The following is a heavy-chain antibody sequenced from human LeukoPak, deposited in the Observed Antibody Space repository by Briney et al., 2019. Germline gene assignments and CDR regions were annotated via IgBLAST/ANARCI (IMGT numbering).Heavy chain of an antibody. CDR3: AKADYGDYVGDY. J-gene: IGHJ4*02. V-gene: IGHV3-74*01. D-gene: IGHD4-17*01. CDR1: GFTFSSYW. CDR2: INTDGSST. Sequence: GGSLRLSCAASGFTFSSYWMHWVRQVPGKGLVWVSRINTDGSSTSYADSVKGRFTISRDNSKNTLYLQMNSLRAEDTAVYYCAKADYGDYVGDYWGQGTLVTVSS.